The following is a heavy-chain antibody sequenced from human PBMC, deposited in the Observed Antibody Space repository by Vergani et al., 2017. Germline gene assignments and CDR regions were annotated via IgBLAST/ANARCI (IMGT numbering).Heavy chain of an antibody. Sequence: QAKLQESGPGLVKPSETLSLTCTVSGASVNSYYWSWIRQPPGKGLEWMGYVSFRGDTLYDPSVKGRMTISLNTSSNQFSLYLTSVTAAGTAVYYCARSRIYYGAGSPDYWGQGTLVTVSS. CDR1: GASVNSYY. CDR2: VSFRGDT. V-gene: IGHV4-59*02. CDR3: ARSRIYYGAGSPDY. D-gene: IGHD3-10*01. J-gene: IGHJ4*02.